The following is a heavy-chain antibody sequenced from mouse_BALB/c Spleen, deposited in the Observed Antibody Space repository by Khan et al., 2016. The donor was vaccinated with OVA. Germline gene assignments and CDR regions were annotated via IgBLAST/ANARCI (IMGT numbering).Heavy chain of an antibody. Sequence: QVQLKQSGAEVVRPGVSVKVSCKGSGYTFTDFTLHWVKQSHAMSLEWIGVISTYYGHATYNQKFKDKATMTVDKSSSTAYMELARLTSEDSAIHYCTRGGGGNRFAYWGQGTLVTVSA. CDR3: TRGGGGNRFAY. CDR2: ISTYYGHA. V-gene: IGHV1S137*01. CDR1: GYTFTDFT. J-gene: IGHJ3*01.